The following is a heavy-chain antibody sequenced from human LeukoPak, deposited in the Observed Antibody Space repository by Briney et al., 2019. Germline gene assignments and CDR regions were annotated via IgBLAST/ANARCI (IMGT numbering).Heavy chain of an antibody. J-gene: IGHJ6*02. CDR3: AKNLFPDTYYYGMDV. V-gene: IGHV3-30*18. Sequence: GGSLRLSCAASGFTFSSYAMSWVRQAPGKGLEWVAVISYDGSNKYYADSVKGRFTISRDNSKNTLYLQMNSLRAEDTAVYYCAKNLFPDTYYYGMDVWGQGTTVTVSS. CDR2: ISYDGSNK. CDR1: GFTFSSYA. D-gene: IGHD3-10*02.